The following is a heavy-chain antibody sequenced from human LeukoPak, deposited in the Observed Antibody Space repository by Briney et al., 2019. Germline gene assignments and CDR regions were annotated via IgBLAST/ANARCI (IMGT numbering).Heavy chain of an antibody. D-gene: IGHD6-19*01. J-gene: IGHJ4*02. CDR2: IWYDGSNK. V-gene: IGHV3-33*01. Sequence: GGSLRLSCAASGFTFSSYGMYWVRQAPGKGLEWVAVIWYDGSNKYYADSVKGRFTISRDNSKNTLYLQMNSLRAEDTAVYYCARDSGSGWYLSFDYWGQGTLVTVSS. CDR1: GFTFSSYG. CDR3: ARDSGSGWYLSFDY.